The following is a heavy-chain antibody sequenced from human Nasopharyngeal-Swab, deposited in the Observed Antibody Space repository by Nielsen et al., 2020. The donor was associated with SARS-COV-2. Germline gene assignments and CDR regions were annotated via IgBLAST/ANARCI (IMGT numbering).Heavy chain of an antibody. Sequence: ASVKVSCKASGYTFSNYDITWVRQATGQGLEWMGRMNPGSANTGYAQNFQGRVTMTGNTSISTAYMELTGLRSEDTAVYYCARARGVRGVFSGRYYYYSMDVWGKGTTVTVSS. CDR2: MNPGSANT. CDR1: GYTFSNYD. V-gene: IGHV1-8*01. CDR3: ARARGVRGVFSGRYYYYSMDV. D-gene: IGHD3-10*01. J-gene: IGHJ6*03.